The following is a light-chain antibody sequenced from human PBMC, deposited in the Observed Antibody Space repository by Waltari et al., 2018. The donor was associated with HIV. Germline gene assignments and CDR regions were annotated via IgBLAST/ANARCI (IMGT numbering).Light chain of an antibody. CDR1: SGDAGGLHY. CDR2: DVS. Sequence: QSALTQPASVSGSPGQSITISCTGTSGDAGGLHYVSWYQQHPGKAPKLMIYDVSNRPSGVSNRFSGSKSGNTASLTISGLQAEDEADYYCSSYTSSSSYVFGTGTKVTVL. J-gene: IGLJ1*01. CDR3: SSYTSSSSYV. V-gene: IGLV2-14*03.